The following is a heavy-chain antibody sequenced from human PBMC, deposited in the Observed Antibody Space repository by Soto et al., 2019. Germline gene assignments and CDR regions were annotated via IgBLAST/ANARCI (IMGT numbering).Heavy chain of an antibody. D-gene: IGHD2-2*02. Sequence: PGGSLRLSCAASGFIFSGSAIHWVRQASGKGLEWVGRIRSRANNFATSSAASVKGRFTFSRDDSKNTAYLQMNTLKPEDTAVYYCARGQGAAIGDYYYHGMDVRGQGTTVTVSS. J-gene: IGHJ6*02. CDR1: GFIFSGSA. V-gene: IGHV3-73*01. CDR3: ARGQGAAIGDYYYHGMDV. CDR2: IRSRANNFAT.